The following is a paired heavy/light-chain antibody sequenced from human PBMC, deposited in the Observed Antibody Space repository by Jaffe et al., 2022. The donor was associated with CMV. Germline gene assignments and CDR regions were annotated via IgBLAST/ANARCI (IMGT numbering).Light chain of an antibody. J-gene: IGKJ3*01. Sequence: DIQMTQSPSSLSASVGDRVTITCRASQSISSYLNWYQQKPGKAPKLLIYAASSLQSGVPSRFSGSGSGTDFTLTISSLQPEDFATYYCQQSYSTPEFTFGPGTKVDIK. CDR2: AAS. CDR3: QQSYSTPEFT. CDR1: QSISSY. V-gene: IGKV1-39*01.
Heavy chain of an antibody. J-gene: IGHJ3*02. Sequence: EVQLVESGGGLVQPGRSLRLSCAASGFTFDDYAMHWVRQAPGKGLEWVSGISWNSGSIGYADSVKGRFTISRDNAKNSLYLQMNSLRAEDTALYYCAKDSPGYCSGGSCIDAFDIWGQGTMVTVSS. D-gene: IGHD2-15*01. CDR3: AKDSPGYCSGGSCIDAFDI. CDR2: ISWNSGSI. CDR1: GFTFDDYA. V-gene: IGHV3-9*01.